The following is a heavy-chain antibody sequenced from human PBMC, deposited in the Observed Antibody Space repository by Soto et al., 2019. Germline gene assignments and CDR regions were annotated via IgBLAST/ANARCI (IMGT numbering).Heavy chain of an antibody. CDR3: VRHPVTGDDELGDAFDI. V-gene: IGHV5-51*01. J-gene: IGHJ3*02. Sequence: GESLKISCKGSGYSFTSYWIGWVRQMPGKGLEWMGIIYPGDSDTRYSPSFQGQVTISADKSISTAYLQWSSLKAWDTAMYYCVRHPVTGDDELGDAFDIWGQGTMVTVSS. CDR2: IYPGDSDT. D-gene: IGHD7-27*01. CDR1: GYSFTSYW.